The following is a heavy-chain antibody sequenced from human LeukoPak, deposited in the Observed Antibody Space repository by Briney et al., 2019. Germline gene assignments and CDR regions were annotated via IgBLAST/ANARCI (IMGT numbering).Heavy chain of an antibody. Sequence: GGSLRLSCAASGFTFSSYGMHWVRQAPGKGLEWVAVISYDGSNKYYADSVKGRFTISRDNSKNTLYLQMNSLRAEDTAVYYCARDLGSSSGWYLWSYYFDYWGQGTLVTVSS. J-gene: IGHJ4*02. CDR2: ISYDGSNK. D-gene: IGHD6-19*01. CDR1: GFTFSSYG. V-gene: IGHV3-30*03. CDR3: ARDLGSSSGWYLWSYYFDY.